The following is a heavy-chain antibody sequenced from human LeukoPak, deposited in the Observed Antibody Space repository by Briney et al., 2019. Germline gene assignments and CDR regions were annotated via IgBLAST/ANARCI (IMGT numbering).Heavy chain of an antibody. CDR1: GGSISSRSYC. J-gene: IGHJ3*02. CDR2: FYYSGST. Sequence: SETLSLTCTVSGGSISSRSYCWGWIRQPPGKGLEWIGSFYYSGSTYYNPSLKSRVTISVDTSKNQFSLKLSSVTAADTAVYYCARHQNPYQLLLSGAAAEDKNDAFDIWGQGTMVTVSS. D-gene: IGHD2-2*01. CDR3: ARHQNPYQLLLSGAAAEDKNDAFDI. V-gene: IGHV4-39*01.